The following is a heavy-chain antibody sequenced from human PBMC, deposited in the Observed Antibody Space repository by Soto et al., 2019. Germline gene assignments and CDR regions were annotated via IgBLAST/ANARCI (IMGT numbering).Heavy chain of an antibody. V-gene: IGHV3-30*03. J-gene: IGHJ4*02. D-gene: IGHD3-10*01. CDR2: ISYDGSNK. CDR3: ASTMVRGVIPGIDY. CDR1: GFTFSSYG. Sequence: PGGSLRLSCVASGFTFSSYGMHWVRQAPGKGLEWVAVISYDGSNKYYADSVKGRFTISRDNSKNTLYLQMNSLRAEDTAVYYCASTMVRGVIPGIDYWGQGTLVTVSS.